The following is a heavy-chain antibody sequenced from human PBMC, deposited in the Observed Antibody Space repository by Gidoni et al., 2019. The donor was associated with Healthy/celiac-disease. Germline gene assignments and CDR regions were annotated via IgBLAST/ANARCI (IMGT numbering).Heavy chain of an antibody. CDR2: IYYSGST. J-gene: IGHJ4*02. V-gene: IGHV4-61*01. D-gene: IGHD3-3*01. Sequence: QVQLQASGPGLVKPSETLSLTCTVSGGSVSSGSYYWSWIRQPPGKGLEWIGYIYYSGSTNYNPSLKSRVTISVDTSKNQFSLKLSSVTAADTAVYYCARVYYDFWSGYSKFDYWGQGTLVTVSS. CDR1: GGSVSSGSYY. CDR3: ARVYYDFWSGYSKFDY.